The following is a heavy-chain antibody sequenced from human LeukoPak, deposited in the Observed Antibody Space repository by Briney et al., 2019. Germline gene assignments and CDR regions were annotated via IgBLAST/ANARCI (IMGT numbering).Heavy chain of an antibody. Sequence: SQTLSLTCTVSGGSISSGGYYWSWIRQHPGKGLEWIGYIYYSGSTYYNPSLKSRVTMSVDTSKNQFSLKLSSVTAADTAVYYCARDRPVVPAGTDYYYYGMDVWGQGTTVTVSS. J-gene: IGHJ6*02. V-gene: IGHV4-31*03. CDR2: IYYSGST. D-gene: IGHD2-2*01. CDR3: ARDRPVVPAGTDYYYYGMDV. CDR1: GGSISSGGYY.